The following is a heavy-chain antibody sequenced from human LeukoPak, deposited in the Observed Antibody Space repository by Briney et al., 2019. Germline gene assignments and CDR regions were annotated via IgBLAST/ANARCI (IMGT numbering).Heavy chain of an antibody. CDR1: GFTFSSYS. CDR3: AKVPLSSSGWDREYYFDY. CDR2: ISSSSSYI. V-gene: IGHV3-21*01. D-gene: IGHD6-19*01. Sequence: GGSLRLSCAASGFTFSSYSMNWVRRAPGKGLEWVSSISSSSSYIYYADSVKGRFTISRDNAKNSLYLQMNSLRAEDTAVYYCAKVPLSSSGWDREYYFDYWGQGTLVTVSS. J-gene: IGHJ4*02.